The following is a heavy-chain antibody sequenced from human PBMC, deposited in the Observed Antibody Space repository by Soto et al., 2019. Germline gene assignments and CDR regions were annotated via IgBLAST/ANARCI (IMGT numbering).Heavy chain of an antibody. CDR2: ITSSGSNT. CDR3: ARMGTISSAHHFDL. D-gene: IGHD6-6*01. Sequence: QVQLVESGGGLVKPGGSLRLSCAASGFTFSGYNMSWIRQAPGTGLEWVSYITSSGSNTFESESVKGRFTISRDNTMNLLYLQMNSLSAEDTAVYYCARMGTISSAHHFDLWCQGTRVTVSS. CDR1: GFTFSGYN. J-gene: IGHJ4*02. V-gene: IGHV3-11*01.